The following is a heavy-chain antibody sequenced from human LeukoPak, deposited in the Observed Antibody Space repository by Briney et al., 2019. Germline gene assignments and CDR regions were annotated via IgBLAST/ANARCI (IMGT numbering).Heavy chain of an antibody. J-gene: IGHJ6*04. D-gene: IGHD2-2*02. CDR2: IYTSGST. Sequence: SETLSLTCTVSGGSISSSSYYWSWIRQPAGKGLEWIGRIYTSGSTNYNPSLKSRVTMSVDTSKNQFSLKLSSVTAADTAVYYCARDGVPAAIRMDVWGKGTTVTVSS. V-gene: IGHV4-61*02. CDR3: ARDGVPAAIRMDV. CDR1: GGSISSSSYY.